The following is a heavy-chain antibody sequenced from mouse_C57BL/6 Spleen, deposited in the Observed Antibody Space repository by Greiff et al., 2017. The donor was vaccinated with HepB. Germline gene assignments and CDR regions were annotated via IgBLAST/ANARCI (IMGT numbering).Heavy chain of an antibody. Sequence: VQLQQSGAELVKPGASVKMSCKASGYTFTSYWITWVKQRPGQGLEWIGDIYPGSGSTNYNEKSKSKATLTVDTSSSTAYMQLSSLTSEDSAVYYCARGYRDAMDYWGQGTSVTVSS. D-gene: IGHD1-2*01. CDR3: ARGYRDAMDY. J-gene: IGHJ4*01. CDR1: GYTFTSYW. CDR2: IYPGSGST. V-gene: IGHV1-55*01.